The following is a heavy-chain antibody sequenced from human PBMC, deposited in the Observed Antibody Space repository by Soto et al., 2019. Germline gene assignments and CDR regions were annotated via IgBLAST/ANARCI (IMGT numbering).Heavy chain of an antibody. V-gene: IGHV3-30-3*01. CDR3: ARDDEGGSECDLGY. CDR2: ISHDGNNK. D-gene: IGHD1-26*01. CDR1: GFTFSSYV. J-gene: IGHJ4*02. Sequence: GGSLRLSCAASGFTFSSYVMHWVRQTPGKGLEWVAFISHDGNNKYYADSVKGRFTISRDNSENTLYLQMDSLRAEDTAVYYCARDDEGGSECDLGYWGQAPLVTVSS.